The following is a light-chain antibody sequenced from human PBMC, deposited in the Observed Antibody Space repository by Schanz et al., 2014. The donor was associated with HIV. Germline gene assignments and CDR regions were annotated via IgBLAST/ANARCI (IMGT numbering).Light chain of an antibody. CDR2: GAS. CDR3: QQYGSSPRT. CDR1: QSVGGSQ. Sequence: EIVLTQSPATLSLSPGERATLSCRTSQSVGGSQLAWYQQKPGQAPRLLIYGASSRATGIPDRFSGSGSGTDFTLTIRRVEPEDFAVYYCQQYGSSPRTFGQGTKVEVK. J-gene: IGKJ1*01. V-gene: IGKV3-20*01.